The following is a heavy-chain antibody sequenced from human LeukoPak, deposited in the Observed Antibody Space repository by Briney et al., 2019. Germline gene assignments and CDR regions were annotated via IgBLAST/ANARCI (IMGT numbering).Heavy chain of an antibody. V-gene: IGHV4-38-2*02. CDR3: ARGPYYDYVWGSYRSERYFDY. CDR1: GYSISSGYY. J-gene: IGHJ4*02. Sequence: SETLSLTCTVSGYSISSGYYWGWIRQPPGKGLEWIGSIYHSGRTYYNPSLKSRVTISVDTSKNQFSLKLSSVTAADTAVYYCARGPYYDYVWGSYRSERYFDYWGQGTLVTVSS. D-gene: IGHD3-16*02. CDR2: IYHSGRT.